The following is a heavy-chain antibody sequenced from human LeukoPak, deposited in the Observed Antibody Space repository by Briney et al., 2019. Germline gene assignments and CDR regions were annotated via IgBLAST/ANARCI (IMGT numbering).Heavy chain of an antibody. J-gene: IGHJ4*02. CDR3: ARRMTTVTTGFDY. Sequence: GGSLRLSCAASGFTFSSYAMSWVRQAPGKGLEWVSAISGSGGSTYYADSVKGRFTISRDNSKNTLYLQMNCLRAEDTAVYYCARRMTTVTTGFDYWGQGTLVTVSS. D-gene: IGHD4-17*01. CDR2: ISGSGGST. CDR1: GFTFSSYA. V-gene: IGHV3-23*01.